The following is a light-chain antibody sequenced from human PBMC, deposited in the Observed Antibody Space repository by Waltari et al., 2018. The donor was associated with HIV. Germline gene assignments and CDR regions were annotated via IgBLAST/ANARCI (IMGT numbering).Light chain of an antibody. Sequence: NFMLTQSHSVSESPGKTVTSPYTRTSGRITSHSVQRYQQRPGNSPTTVIYEDNQRTSGFPDRFSGSIDSSSNSASLTISGLKTEDDADYYCQSYDSSNLVFGGGTKLTVL. CDR2: EDN. J-gene: IGLJ3*02. CDR1: SGRITSHS. CDR3: QSYDSSNLV. V-gene: IGLV6-57*01.